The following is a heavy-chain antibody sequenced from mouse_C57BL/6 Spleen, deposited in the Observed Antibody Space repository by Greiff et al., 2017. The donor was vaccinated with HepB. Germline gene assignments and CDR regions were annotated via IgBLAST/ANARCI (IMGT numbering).Heavy chain of an antibody. CDR2: IYPGDGDT. CDR3: ARDYGGSYSAY. CDR1: GYTFSSYW. J-gene: IGHJ3*01. V-gene: IGHV1-80*01. D-gene: IGHD1-1*01. Sequence: QVQLKQSGAELVKPGASVKISCKASGYTFSSYWMTWVKQRPGQGLEWIGQIYPGDGDTNYNEKFKGKATLTADKSSSTAYMQLSSLTSEDSAVYYCARDYGGSYSAYWGQGTLVTVSA.